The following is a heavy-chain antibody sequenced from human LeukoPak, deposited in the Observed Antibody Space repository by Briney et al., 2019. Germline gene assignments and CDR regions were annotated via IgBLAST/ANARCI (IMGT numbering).Heavy chain of an antibody. CDR2: IIPIFGTA. J-gene: IGHJ3*02. Sequence: GASVKVSCKASGYTFTSYDISWVRQAPGQGLEWMGGIIPIFGTANYAQKFQGRVTITTDESTSTAYMELSSLRSEDTAVYYCATNPHYYDSSGYYMGFAFDIWGQGTMVTVSS. CDR3: ATNPHYYDSSGYYMGFAFDI. V-gene: IGHV1-69*05. CDR1: GYTFTSYD. D-gene: IGHD3-22*01.